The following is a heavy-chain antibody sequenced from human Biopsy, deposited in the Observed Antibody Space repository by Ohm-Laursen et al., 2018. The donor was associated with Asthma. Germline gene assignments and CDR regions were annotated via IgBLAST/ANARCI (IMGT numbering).Heavy chain of an antibody. J-gene: IGHJ6*02. V-gene: IGHV1-18*01. CDR1: GYTFNSAG. Sequence: GSSVKVSCKTSGYTFNSAGITWVRQAPGQGLEWMGWISVYNGNTKVAQKLQDRVTMITDTSTSTAYMELRSLRSDDTAAYFCARAVDYSHYYGIDVWGQGATVTAS. CDR2: ISVYNGNT. D-gene: IGHD3-10*01. CDR3: ARAVDYSHYYGIDV.